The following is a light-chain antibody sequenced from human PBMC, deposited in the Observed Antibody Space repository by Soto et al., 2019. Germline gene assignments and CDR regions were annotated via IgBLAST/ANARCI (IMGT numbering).Light chain of an antibody. CDR1: SSDVGGYNY. Sequence: QSVLTQPASVSGSPGQSITISCTGTSSDVGGYNYVSWYQQLPGKAPKFMIYDVSNRPSGVSNRFSGSKSGNTASLTISGLQAEDEADYYCCSYTTSNTRQIVFGTGTKSPS. CDR3: CSYTTSNTRQIV. V-gene: IGLV2-14*01. J-gene: IGLJ1*01. CDR2: DVS.